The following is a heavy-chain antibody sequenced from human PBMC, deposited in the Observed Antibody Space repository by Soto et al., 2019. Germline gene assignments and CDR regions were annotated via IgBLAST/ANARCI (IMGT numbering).Heavy chain of an antibody. V-gene: IGHV3-73*01. CDR1: GFTFSGSA. CDR3: ATRKGTRATTLDPFDY. CDR2: IRSKANSYAT. J-gene: IGHJ4*02. Sequence: GESLKISCAASGFTFSGSAMHWVRQASGKGLEWVGRIRSKANSYATAYAASVKGRFTITRDDSKNTAYLQMNSLKTEDTAVYYCATRKGTRATTLDPFDYWGQGTLVTVSS. D-gene: IGHD1-26*01.